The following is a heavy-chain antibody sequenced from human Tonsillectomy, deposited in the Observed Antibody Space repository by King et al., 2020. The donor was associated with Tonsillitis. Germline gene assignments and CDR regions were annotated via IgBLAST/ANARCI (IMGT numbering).Heavy chain of an antibody. V-gene: IGHV1-18*01. D-gene: IGHD5-24*01. CDR2: ISTYNGNT. CDR1: GYTFTSYG. CDR3: ARDLKETYRPFDY. J-gene: IGHJ4*02. Sequence: VQLVQSGTEVKKPGASVKVSCQASGYTFTSYGISWVRQAPGQGLEWMAWISTYNGNTDYAQKFQGRVTMTTDTSTSTAYMELRSLRSDDTAVYYCARDLKETYRPFDYWGQGTLVTVSS.